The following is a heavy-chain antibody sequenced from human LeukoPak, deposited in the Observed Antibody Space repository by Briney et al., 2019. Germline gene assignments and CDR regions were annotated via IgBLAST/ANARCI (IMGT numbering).Heavy chain of an antibody. J-gene: IGHJ5*02. D-gene: IGHD4-17*01. CDR2: INPNGGGT. V-gene: IGHV1-2*02. CDR3: ARDLAYGDPPSGFDP. CDR1: GYTFTDSY. Sequence: GASVKVSCKASGYTFTDSYIHWVRQAPGQGLEWVGWINPNGGGTNYAQKFQGRVTMTRDTSITTAYMELSSLRSDDTAVYFCARDLAYGDPPSGFDPWGQGTLVTVSS.